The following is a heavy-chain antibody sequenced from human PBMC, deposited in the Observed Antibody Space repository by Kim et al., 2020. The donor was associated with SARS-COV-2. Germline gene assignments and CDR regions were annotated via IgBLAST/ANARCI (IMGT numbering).Heavy chain of an antibody. V-gene: IGHV4-61*01. Sequence: SETLSLTCTVSGDSVSSGSYYWSWVRQPPGKGLEWFGNVYYMGDTNYNPSLKSRVTMSVDTSKNQFSLEVTSLTAADTAVYYCARESTAGSFSFYFDSWGQGTPVGVSS. CDR1: GDSVSSGSYY. CDR2: VYYMGDT. J-gene: IGHJ4*02. CDR3: ARESTAGSFSFYFDS. D-gene: IGHD1-26*01.